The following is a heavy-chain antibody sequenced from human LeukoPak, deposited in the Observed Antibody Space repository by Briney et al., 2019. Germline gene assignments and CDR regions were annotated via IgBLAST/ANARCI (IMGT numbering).Heavy chain of an antibody. CDR3: ARGELYCSSTSCYPDY. D-gene: IGHD2-2*01. CDR1: GFTFSDYY. J-gene: IGHJ4*02. Sequence: PGGSLRLSCAASGFTFSDYYMSWIRQAPGKGLEWVSYISSSGSTIYYADSVKGRFTISRDNAKNSLYLQMNSLRAEDTAVYYCARGELYCSSTSCYPDYWGQGTLVTVSS. CDR2: ISSSGSTI. V-gene: IGHV3-11*01.